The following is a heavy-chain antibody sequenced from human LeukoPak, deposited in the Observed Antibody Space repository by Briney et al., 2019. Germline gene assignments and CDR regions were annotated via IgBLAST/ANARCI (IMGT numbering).Heavy chain of an antibody. CDR2: ISAYNGKT. CDR1: GYTFTSYG. CDR3: ARPDPKNNGQEDFDY. D-gene: IGHD1/OR15-1a*01. Sequence: EASVKVSCKAFGYTFTSYGISWLRQAPGQRLEWMGSISAYNGKTNYVQDLQGRLTFTTDASTNTAYMELRNLRSDDTAAYFCARPDPKNNGQEDFDYWGQGTLVTVSS. V-gene: IGHV1-18*01. J-gene: IGHJ4*02.